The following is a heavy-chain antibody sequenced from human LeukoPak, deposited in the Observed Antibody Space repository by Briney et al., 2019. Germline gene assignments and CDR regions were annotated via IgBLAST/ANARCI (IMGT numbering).Heavy chain of an antibody. CDR1: GFTFSSYS. D-gene: IGHD5-12*01. Sequence: PGGSLRLFCATSGFTFSSYSMNWVRQAAWKVLHLVSYIASSSSTIYYADSVKGRFTISRDNAKNSLYLQMNSLRAEDTAVYYCAKGPYNAYDLGYWGQGTLVTVSS. J-gene: IGHJ4*02. CDR2: IASSSSTI. V-gene: IGHV3-48*01. CDR3: AKGPYNAYDLGY.